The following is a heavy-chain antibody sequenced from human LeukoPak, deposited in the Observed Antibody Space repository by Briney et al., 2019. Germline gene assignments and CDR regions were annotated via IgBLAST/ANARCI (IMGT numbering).Heavy chain of an antibody. J-gene: IGHJ4*02. CDR3: ARVRVSGVAVAYPQYFDY. V-gene: IGHV4-59*01. CDR2: IYYSGST. CDR1: GGSISSYY. D-gene: IGHD6-19*01. Sequence: SETLSLTCTVSGGSISSYYWGWIRQPPGKGLEWIGYIYYSGSTNYNPSLKSRVTISVDTSKNQFSLKLSSVTAADTAVYYCARVRVSGVAVAYPQYFDYWGQGTLVTVSS.